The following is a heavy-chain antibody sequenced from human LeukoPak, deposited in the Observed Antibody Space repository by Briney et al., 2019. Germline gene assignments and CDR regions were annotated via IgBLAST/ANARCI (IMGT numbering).Heavy chain of an antibody. CDR2: ISSSSSTI. CDR1: GFTFSSYS. V-gene: IGHV3-48*01. D-gene: IGHD3-22*01. Sequence: GGSLRLSCAASGFTFSSYSMNWVRQAPGKGLEWVSYISSSSSTIYYADSVKGRFTISRDNSKNTLYLQMNSLRAEDTAVYYCARDRGFSPNYYDSSGYPGAWGQGTLVTVSS. CDR3: ARDRGFSPNYYDSSGYPGA. J-gene: IGHJ4*02.